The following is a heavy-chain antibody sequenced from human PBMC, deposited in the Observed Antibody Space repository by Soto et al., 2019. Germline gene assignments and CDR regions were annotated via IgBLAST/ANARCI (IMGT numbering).Heavy chain of an antibody. V-gene: IGHV4-59*12. J-gene: IGHJ5*02. CDR1: GGSISSYY. CDR3: AKDLAVALNWFDP. CDR2: IYNSGST. Sequence: SETLSLTCTVSGGSISSYYWSWIRQPPGKGLEWIGYIYNSGSTNYNPSLKSRVTISVDTSKNQFSLKLSSVTAEDTAVYYCAKDLAVALNWFDPWGQGTLVTVSS. D-gene: IGHD6-19*01.